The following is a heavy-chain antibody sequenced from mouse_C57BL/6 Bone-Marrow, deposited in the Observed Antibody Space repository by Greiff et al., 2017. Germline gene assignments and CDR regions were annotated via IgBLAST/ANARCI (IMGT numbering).Heavy chain of an antibody. Sequence: QVQLQQSDAELVKPGASVKISCKVSGYTFTDHTIHWMKQRPEQGLEWIGYIYPRDGSTKYNAKFKGKATLTADKSSSTAYMQLNSLTSEDSAVYFCARKTGVEQLRLSAWFAYWGQGTLVTVSA. D-gene: IGHD3-2*02. CDR1: GYTFTDHT. CDR3: ARKTGVEQLRLSAWFAY. V-gene: IGHV1-78*01. J-gene: IGHJ3*01. CDR2: IYPRDGST.